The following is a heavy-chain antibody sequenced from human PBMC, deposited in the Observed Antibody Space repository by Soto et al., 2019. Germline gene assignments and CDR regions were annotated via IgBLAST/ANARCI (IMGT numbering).Heavy chain of an antibody. J-gene: IGHJ4*02. Sequence: PGGSLRLSCAASGFTVSSNYMSWVRQAPGKGLEWVSVIYSGGSTYYADSVKGRFTISRDNSKNTLYLQMNSLRAEDTAVYYCASRDIVVVVAATDFLVETDYWGQGTLVTVSS. CDR3: ASRDIVVVVAATDFLVETDY. CDR1: GFTVSSNY. D-gene: IGHD2-15*01. V-gene: IGHV3-66*01. CDR2: IYSGGST.